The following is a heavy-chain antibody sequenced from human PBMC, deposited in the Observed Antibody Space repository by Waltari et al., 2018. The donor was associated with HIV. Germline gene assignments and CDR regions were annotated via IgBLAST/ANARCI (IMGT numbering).Heavy chain of an antibody. V-gene: IGHV4-59*12. CDR3: ARCPYQYSPYDFDY. Sequence: QVQLQESGPGLVKPSETLSLTCSVSGGSITGYYWSWIRQPPGKGLEWIGYINHSGNTNYNPSLKSRVTISGDTSKNQFSLNLSSVTAADTAVYFCARCPYQYSPYDFDYWGQGALVTVSS. D-gene: IGHD1-26*01. CDR1: GGSITGYY. J-gene: IGHJ4*02. CDR2: INHSGNT.